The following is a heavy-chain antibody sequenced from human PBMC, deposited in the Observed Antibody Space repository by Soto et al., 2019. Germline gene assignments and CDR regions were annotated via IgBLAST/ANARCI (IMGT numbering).Heavy chain of an antibody. CDR3: ARPITNVSYDAFDI. J-gene: IGHJ3*02. D-gene: IGHD3-10*01. CDR2: IYYSGST. CDR1: GGSISSYY. V-gene: IGHV4-59*08. Sequence: QVQLQESGPGLVKPSETLSLICTVSGGSISSYYWSWIRQPPGKGLEWIGYIYYSGSTNYNPSLKSRVTISVDTSKNQFSLKLSSVTATDTAVYYCARPITNVSYDAFDIWGQGTMVTVSS.